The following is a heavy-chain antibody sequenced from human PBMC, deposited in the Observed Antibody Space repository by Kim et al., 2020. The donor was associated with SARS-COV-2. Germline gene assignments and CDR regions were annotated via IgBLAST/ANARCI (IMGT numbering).Heavy chain of an antibody. CDR2: IYSGGGT. D-gene: IGHD3-22*01. J-gene: IGHJ4*02. CDR3: AGDYDSRHYGTKY. Sequence: GGSLRLSCAASGFTVSSNYMSWVRQAPGKGLEWVSVIYSGGGTYYADSVKGRFTISRDNSKNTLFLQMNSLRAEDTAVYYCAGDYDSRHYGTKYWGQGTLVTVSS. V-gene: IGHV3-53*01. CDR1: GFTVSSNY.